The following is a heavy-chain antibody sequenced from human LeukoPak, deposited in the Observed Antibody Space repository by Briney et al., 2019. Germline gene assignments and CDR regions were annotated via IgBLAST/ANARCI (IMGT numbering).Heavy chain of an antibody. Sequence: PGGSLRLSCAASVFTFSTYGFHWVRQAPGKGLGWVAFISYDGSDDYYAASVKGRFTISRDNSKNTLYLQMNSLRPEDTAVYYCSKGRGDYDDFRLGYWGQGTLVTVSS. CDR1: VFTFSTYG. CDR2: ISYDGSDD. CDR3: SKGRGDYDDFRLGY. J-gene: IGHJ4*02. V-gene: IGHV3-30*02. D-gene: IGHD4-17*01.